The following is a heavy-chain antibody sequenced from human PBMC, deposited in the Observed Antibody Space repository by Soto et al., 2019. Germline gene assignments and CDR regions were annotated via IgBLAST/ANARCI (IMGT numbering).Heavy chain of an antibody. CDR2: INHSGST. Sequence: TLSLSSAVDGGSFRGYYWSWIRQPPGKRLEWIGEINHSGSTNYNPSLKSRVTISVDTSKNQFSLKLSSVAAADTAVYYCARVRRGLYSTSRPGYFDYWGQGTLVTVSS. J-gene: IGHJ4*02. CDR1: GGSFRGYY. CDR3: ARVRRGLYSTSRPGYFDY. D-gene: IGHD6-6*01. V-gene: IGHV4-34*01.